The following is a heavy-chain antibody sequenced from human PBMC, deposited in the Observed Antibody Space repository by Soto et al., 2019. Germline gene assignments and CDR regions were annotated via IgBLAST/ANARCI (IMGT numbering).Heavy chain of an antibody. J-gene: IGHJ4*02. CDR1: GDSISSSSSY. D-gene: IGHD6-6*01. Sequence: SETLSLTCTVSGDSISSSSSYWGWIRQPPGKGLEWIGSIYYTGTTYYNPSLKSRVNITVDTSKKQFSLKLTSVTAADTAVYYCGRGLDGRWLVIDSWGQGTLVTVSS. V-gene: IGHV4-39*01. CDR2: IYYTGTT. CDR3: GRGLDGRWLVIDS.